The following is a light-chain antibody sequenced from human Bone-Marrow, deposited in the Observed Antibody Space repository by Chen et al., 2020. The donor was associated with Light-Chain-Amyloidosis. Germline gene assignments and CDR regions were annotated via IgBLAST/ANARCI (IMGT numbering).Light chain of an antibody. Sequence: VLTQSPGTLSLSPGERATLSCRVSQSVSSTHLAWYQQKPGQAPRLLIYGASTRATGIPDRFSGTGSATDFTLTISRVEPEDFAIYYCQHYGDSLFTFGPGIKVDIE. CDR2: GAS. CDR3: QHYGDSLFT. CDR1: QSVSSTH. V-gene: IGKV3-20*01. J-gene: IGKJ3*01.